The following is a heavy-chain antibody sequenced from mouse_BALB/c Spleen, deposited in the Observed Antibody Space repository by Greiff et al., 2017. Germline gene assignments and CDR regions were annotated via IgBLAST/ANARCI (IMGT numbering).Heavy chain of an antibody. CDR1: GYTFTDYN. V-gene: IGHV1-18*01. Sequence: EVKLVESGPELVKPGASVKIPCKASGYTFTDYNMDWVKQSHGKSLEWIGDINPNNGGTIYNQKFKGKATLTVDKSSSTAYMELRSLTSEDTAVYYCARREGSSFAYWGQGTLVTVSA. CDR2: INPNNGGT. J-gene: IGHJ3*01. D-gene: IGHD3-2*02. CDR3: ARREGSSFAY.